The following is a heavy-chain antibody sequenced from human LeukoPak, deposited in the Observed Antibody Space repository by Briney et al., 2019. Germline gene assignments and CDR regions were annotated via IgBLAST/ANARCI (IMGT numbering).Heavy chain of an antibody. D-gene: IGHD3-10*01. J-gene: IGHJ5*02. CDR2: IYHSGST. CDR1: GYSISSGYY. CDR3: ARAEGYYYGSGSLGWFDP. Sequence: PSETLSLTCAVSGYSISSGYYWGWIRQPPGKGLEWIGSIYHSGSTYCNPSLKSRVTISVDTSKNQFSLKLSSVTAADTAVYYCARAEGYYYGSGSLGWFDPWGQGTLVTVSS. V-gene: IGHV4-38-2*01.